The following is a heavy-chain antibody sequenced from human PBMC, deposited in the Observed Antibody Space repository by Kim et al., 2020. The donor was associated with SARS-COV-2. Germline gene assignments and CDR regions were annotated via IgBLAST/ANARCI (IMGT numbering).Heavy chain of an antibody. Sequence: SETLSLTCTVSGDSINNKFYWGWVRQPPGKGLEWIASISSGGATYYAPSLRSRVTISVDTAKNHFSLRVSPVTAADTTIYYCARDPHLAWFGGYFDHWGRGTLITVSP. CDR2: ISSGGAT. V-gene: IGHV4-38-2*02. CDR1: GDSINNKFY. CDR3: ARDPHLAWFGGYFDH. D-gene: IGHD3-10*01. J-gene: IGHJ4*01.